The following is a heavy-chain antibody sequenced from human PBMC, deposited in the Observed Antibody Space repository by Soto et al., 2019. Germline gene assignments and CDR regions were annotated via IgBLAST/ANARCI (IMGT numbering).Heavy chain of an antibody. V-gene: IGHV4-39*01. CDR2: MFYGVST. CDR1: GSSINSSGYY. J-gene: IGHJ4*02. CDR3: ARLPSRHLVDY. Sequence: SETLSLTCTVSGSSINSSGYYWGWIRQPPGKGLEWIGSMFYGVSTYHNPSLKSRVTVSVDTSKNQFSLNLRSVTAADTAVYYCARLPSRHLVDYWGQGTLVTVSS. D-gene: IGHD3-3*02.